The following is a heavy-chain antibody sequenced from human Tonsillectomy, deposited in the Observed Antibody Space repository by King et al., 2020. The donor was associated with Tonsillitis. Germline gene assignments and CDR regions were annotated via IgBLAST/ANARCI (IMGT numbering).Heavy chain of an antibody. CDR2: ISSSGSTI. CDR3: ARVVGGYKQTPRYFDY. D-gene: IGHD5-24*01. CDR1: GFTFSSYE. V-gene: IGHV3-48*03. J-gene: IGHJ4*02. Sequence: VQLVESGGGLVQPGGSLRLSCAASGFTFSSYEMNWVRQAPGKGLEWVSDISSSGSTIYYADSVKGRFTISRDNAKNSLYLQMNSLRAEDTAVYYCARVVGGYKQTPRYFDYWGQGTLVTVSS.